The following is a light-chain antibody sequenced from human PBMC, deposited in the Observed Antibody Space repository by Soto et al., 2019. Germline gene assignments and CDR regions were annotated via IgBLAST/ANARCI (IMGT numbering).Light chain of an antibody. CDR3: QQSYSTPPDT. CDR1: QSISNY. V-gene: IGKV1-39*01. J-gene: IGKJ2*01. Sequence: DIQTTQSPSSLSASVGDRVTITCRASQSISNYLNWYQQKPGEAPKLLIYAASTLQHGVPSRFSGGGSGTEFTLTISSLQPEDFATYYCQQSYSTPPDTFGQGTNLDIK. CDR2: AAS.